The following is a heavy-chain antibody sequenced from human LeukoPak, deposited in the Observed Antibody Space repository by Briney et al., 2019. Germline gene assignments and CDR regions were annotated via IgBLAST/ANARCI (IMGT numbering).Heavy chain of an antibody. V-gene: IGHV4-4*02. J-gene: IGHJ4*02. D-gene: IGHD3-9*01. CDR3: ARDGSYDILTGYFPPAY. CDR1: GGSFSSRNW. Sequence: PSGTLSLTCSVSGGSFSSRNWWSWVRQPPVKGLEWIGEISHIWITNYNPSLKSRVTISIDKSRNQFSLELTSVTAADTTVYYCARDGSYDILTGYFPPAYWGQGILAIVSS. CDR2: ISHIWIT.